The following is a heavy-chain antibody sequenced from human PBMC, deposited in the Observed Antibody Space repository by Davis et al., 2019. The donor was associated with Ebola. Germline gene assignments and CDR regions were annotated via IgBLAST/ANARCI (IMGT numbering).Heavy chain of an antibody. CDR1: GGSFSGYY. Sequence: PSETLSLTCAVYGGSFSGYYWSWIRQPPGKGLEWIGEINHSGSTNYNPSLKSRVTISVDTSKIQFSLKLSSVTAADTAVYYCARGRGTIFGVVIKSYMDVWGKGTTVTVSS. CDR3: ARGRGTIFGVVIKSYMDV. D-gene: IGHD3-3*01. CDR2: INHSGST. V-gene: IGHV4-34*01. J-gene: IGHJ6*03.